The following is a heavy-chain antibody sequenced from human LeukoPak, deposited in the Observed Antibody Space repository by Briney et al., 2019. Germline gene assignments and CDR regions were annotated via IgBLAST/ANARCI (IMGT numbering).Heavy chain of an antibody. Sequence: ASVKVSCKASGYTFTGYYMQWVRQAPGQGLEWMGWINPNSGGTNYAQKFQGRVTMTRDTSISTAYMELSRLRSDDTAVYYCARDPITMVRGVIFRWFDPWGQGTLVTVSS. CDR2: INPNSGGT. D-gene: IGHD3-10*01. CDR3: ARDPITMVRGVIFRWFDP. J-gene: IGHJ5*02. V-gene: IGHV1-2*02. CDR1: GYTFTGYY.